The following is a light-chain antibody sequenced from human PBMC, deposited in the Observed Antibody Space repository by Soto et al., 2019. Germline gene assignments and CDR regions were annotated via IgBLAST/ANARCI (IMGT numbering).Light chain of an antibody. CDR1: GNDVGAYNY. J-gene: IGLJ1*01. V-gene: IGLV2-14*01. CDR3: CSYTSRTTDV. Sequence: QSVLTQPRSVSGSPGQSVTISCIGTGNDVGAYNYVSWYQQHPGRPPKLMIHAVSNRPSGISSRFTGSKSGNTASLTISGLQSEDEADYFCCSYTSRTTDVFGTGTKVTV. CDR2: AVS.